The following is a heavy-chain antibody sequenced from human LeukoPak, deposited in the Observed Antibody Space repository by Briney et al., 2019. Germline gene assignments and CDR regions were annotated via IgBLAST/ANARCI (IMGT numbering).Heavy chain of an antibody. CDR2: IYPGDSDT. V-gene: IGHV5-51*01. CDR1: GYSFTSYW. CDR3: ARHGSNGWHAGGFDDY. Sequence: GESLKISCKGSGYSFTSYWIGWVRQMPGKGLEWMGIIYPGDSDTRYSPSFQGQVTISADKSISTAYLQWSSLKASDTAMYYCARHGSNGWHAGGFDDYWGQGTLVTVSS. D-gene: IGHD6-19*01. J-gene: IGHJ4*02.